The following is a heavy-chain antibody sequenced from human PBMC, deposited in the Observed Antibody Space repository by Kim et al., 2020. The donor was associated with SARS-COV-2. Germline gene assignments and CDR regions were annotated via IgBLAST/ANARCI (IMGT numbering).Heavy chain of an antibody. CDR1: GYTLTELS. CDR2: FDPEDGKR. CDR3: ATLNWNQMTYYYGMDV. Sequence: ASVKVSCKVSGYTLTELSMYWVRQAPGKGLEWMGGFDPEDGKRIYAQKFQGRVKMTEDTSTDTAYMELSSLRSADTAVYYCATLNWNQMTYYYGMDVWGQ. D-gene: IGHD1-1*01. J-gene: IGHJ6*02. V-gene: IGHV1-24*01.